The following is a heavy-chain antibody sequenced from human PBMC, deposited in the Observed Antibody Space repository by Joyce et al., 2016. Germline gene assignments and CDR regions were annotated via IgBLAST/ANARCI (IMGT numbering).Heavy chain of an antibody. Sequence: EVQVLESGGGLVQPGGSLRLSCAASELPFSSYAMTWVRQAPGKGLEWVSAISGSGGSTHYADSVKGRFTISRDNSKNTLYLQMNSLRAEDTAIYYCAKLLYAQYYYGMDVWGQGTTVTVSS. CDR2: ISGSGGST. V-gene: IGHV3-23*01. D-gene: IGHD2/OR15-2a*01. CDR3: AKLLYAQYYYGMDV. J-gene: IGHJ6*02. CDR1: ELPFSSYA.